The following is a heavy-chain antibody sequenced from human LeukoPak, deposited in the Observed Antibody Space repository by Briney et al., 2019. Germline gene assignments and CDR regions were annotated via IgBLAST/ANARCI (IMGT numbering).Heavy chain of an antibody. J-gene: IGHJ6*03. V-gene: IGHV4-61*02. D-gene: IGHD3-3*01. CDR1: GGSISSGSYY. CDR2: IYTSGST. Sequence: SETLSLTCTVSGGSISSGSYYWSWIRQPAGKGLEWIGRIYTSGSTNYNPSLKSRVTISVDTSKNQFSLKPSSVTAADTAVYYCAASPGYYDFWSGYDYYMDVWGKGTTVTVSS. CDR3: AASPGYYDFWSGYDYYMDV.